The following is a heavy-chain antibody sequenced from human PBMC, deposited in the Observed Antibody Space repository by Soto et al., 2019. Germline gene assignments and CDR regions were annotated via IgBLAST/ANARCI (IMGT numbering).Heavy chain of an antibody. J-gene: IGHJ4*02. Sequence: QVQLQESGPGLVRPSQTLSLTCTVSGDSISSGGHYWIWIRQHAGKGLEWIGYIDYTGSTYYNPSLKSRVSISVYTSKSDFSLNLSAVTAADTAVYYCARGRLRDRFDYWGQGTLVTVSS. CDR3: ARGRLRDRFDY. CDR2: IDYTGST. D-gene: IGHD4-17*01. V-gene: IGHV4-31*03. CDR1: GDSISSGGHY.